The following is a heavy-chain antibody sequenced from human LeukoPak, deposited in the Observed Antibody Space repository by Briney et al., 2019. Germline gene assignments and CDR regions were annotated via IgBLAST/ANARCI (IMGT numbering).Heavy chain of an antibody. CDR1: GGTFSSYA. J-gene: IGHJ4*02. Sequence: SVKVSCKASGGTFSSYAISWVRQAPGQGLEWMGGIIPIFGTANYAQKLQGRVTMTTDTSTSTAYMELRSLRSDDTAVYYCASGSSRQFDYWGQGTLVTVSS. CDR3: ASGSSRQFDY. V-gene: IGHV1-69*05. D-gene: IGHD6-6*01. CDR2: IIPIFGTA.